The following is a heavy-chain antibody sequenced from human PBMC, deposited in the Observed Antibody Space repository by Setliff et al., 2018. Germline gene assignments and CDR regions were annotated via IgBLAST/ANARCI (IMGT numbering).Heavy chain of an antibody. Sequence: SETLSLTCNVSGASVRGYYWSWIRQPPGKGLEWIGYMYYSGTTNYDPSLKSRVTISVDTSKNQFSLKPSSVTAADTAIYYCARGGTYRYFDHWGQGTLVTVSS. V-gene: IGHV4-59*02. CDR1: GASVRGYY. CDR3: ARGGTYRYFDH. CDR2: MYYSGTT. J-gene: IGHJ4*02.